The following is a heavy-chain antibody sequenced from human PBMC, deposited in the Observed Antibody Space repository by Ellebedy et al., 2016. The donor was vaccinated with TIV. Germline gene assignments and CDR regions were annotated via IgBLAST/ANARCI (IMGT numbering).Heavy chain of an antibody. CDR2: INSDGSST. CDR3: ARDEVYSSSWYAYYYYGMDV. CDR1: GFTFSSYW. V-gene: IGHV3-74*01. J-gene: IGHJ6*02. Sequence: GESLKISCAASGFTFSSYWMHWVRQAPGKGLVWVSRINSDGSSTTYADSVKGRFTISRDNAKNTLYLQMNSLRAEDTAVYYCARDEVYSSSWYAYYYYGMDVWGQGTTVTVSS. D-gene: IGHD6-13*01.